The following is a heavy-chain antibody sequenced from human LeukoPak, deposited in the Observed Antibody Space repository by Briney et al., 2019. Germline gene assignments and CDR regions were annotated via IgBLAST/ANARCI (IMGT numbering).Heavy chain of an antibody. D-gene: IGHD2-2*01. CDR2: IYPGDSDT. V-gene: IGHV5-51*01. CDR3: ARRVSDCSSTSCYNWFDP. Sequence: GESLKISCKGSGYSFTSYWIGWVRQMPGKGLEWMGIIYPGDSDTRYSPSFQGQVTISADKSISTAHLQWSSLKASDTAMYYCARRVSDCSSTSCYNWFDPWGQGTLVTVSS. J-gene: IGHJ5*02. CDR1: GYSFTSYW.